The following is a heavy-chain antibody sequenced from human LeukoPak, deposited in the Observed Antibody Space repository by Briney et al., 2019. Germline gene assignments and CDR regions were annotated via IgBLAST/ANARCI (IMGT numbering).Heavy chain of an antibody. J-gene: IGHJ6*03. Sequence: PGGSLRLSCAASGFTFSSYWMSWVRQAPGKGLEWVANIKRDGSEKYYVDSVKGRFTISRDNAKNSLYLQMNSLRAEDTAVYYCTRDLPYVLRFLEYDYMDVWGKGTTVTVSS. CDR3: TRDLPYVLRFLEYDYMDV. CDR2: IKRDGSEK. D-gene: IGHD3-3*01. CDR1: GFTFSSYW. V-gene: IGHV3-7*01.